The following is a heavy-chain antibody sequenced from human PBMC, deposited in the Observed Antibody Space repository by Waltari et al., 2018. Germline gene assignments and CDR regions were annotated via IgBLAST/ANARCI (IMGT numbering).Heavy chain of an antibody. CDR2: INHSGST. V-gene: IGHV4-34*01. J-gene: IGHJ6*03. Sequence: QVQLQQWGAGLLKPSETLSLTCAVYGGSFSGYYWSWIRQPPGKGLEWIGEINHSGSTNYNPFLKSRVTISVDTSKNQFSLKLSSVTAADTAVYYCARGTYDYVWGTYRGPYYYYYMDVWGKGTTVTVSS. CDR3: ARGTYDYVWGTYRGPYYYYYMDV. CDR1: GGSFSGYY. D-gene: IGHD3-16*01.